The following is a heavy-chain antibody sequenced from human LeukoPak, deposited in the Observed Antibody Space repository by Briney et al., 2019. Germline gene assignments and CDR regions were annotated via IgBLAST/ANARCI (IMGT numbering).Heavy chain of an antibody. CDR2: INHSGST. J-gene: IGHJ6*03. CDR1: GGSFSGYY. D-gene: IGHD3-10*01. CDR3: ARGTRGGYYYYYMDV. V-gene: IGHV4-34*01. Sequence: PSETLSLTCAVYGGSFSGYYWSWIRQPPGKGLEWIGEINHSGSTNYNPSLKSRVTISVDTSKNQFSLKLSSVTAADTAVYYCARGTRGGYYYYYMDVWGKGTTVTISS.